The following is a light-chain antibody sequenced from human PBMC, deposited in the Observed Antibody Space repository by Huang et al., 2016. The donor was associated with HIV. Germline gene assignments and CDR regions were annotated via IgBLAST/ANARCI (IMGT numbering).Light chain of an antibody. V-gene: IGKV3-15*01. CDR2: GAY. J-gene: IGKJ3*01. CDR1: QSVSRN. Sequence: EIVMTRSPATLSVSPGQRVTLSCRASQSVSRNLAWYQQKPGHAPRLLIYGAYTRATGIPARFSGSGSGTEFTLTISSLQSEHFAVYYCQQYNDWPITFGPGTKVDAK. CDR3: QQYNDWPIT.